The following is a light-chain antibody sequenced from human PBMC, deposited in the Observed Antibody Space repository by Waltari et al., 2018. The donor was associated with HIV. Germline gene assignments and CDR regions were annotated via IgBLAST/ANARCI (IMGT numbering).Light chain of an antibody. CDR1: QSVLYSSNNKNY. V-gene: IGKV4-1*01. Sequence: DIVMTQSPDSLAVSLGARATINCKSCQSVLYSSNNKNYLAWYQQKPGQPPKLLIYWASARESGVPGRFSGSGSGTDFTLTISSLQAEDVAVYYCQQYYTTPLTFGGGTKVEIK. CDR3: QQYYTTPLT. CDR2: WAS. J-gene: IGKJ4*01.